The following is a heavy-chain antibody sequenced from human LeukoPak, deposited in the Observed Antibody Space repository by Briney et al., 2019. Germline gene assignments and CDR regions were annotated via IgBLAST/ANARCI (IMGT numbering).Heavy chain of an antibody. CDR3: ASNAYSSGRLSYFDS. V-gene: IGHV3-23*01. CDR2: LTGSGATT. J-gene: IGHJ4*02. CDR1: GFTFSSYE. Sequence: GGSLRLSCAASGFTFSSYEMNWVRQAPGKGLEWVSGLTGSGATTYYADSVRGRFTISRDNSQNMLYLQMNSLRVEDTAVYFCASNAYSSGRLSYFDSWGQGTLVTVSS. D-gene: IGHD6-19*01.